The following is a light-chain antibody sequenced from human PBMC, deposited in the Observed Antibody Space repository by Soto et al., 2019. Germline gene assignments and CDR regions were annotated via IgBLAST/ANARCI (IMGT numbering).Light chain of an antibody. Sequence: DIVMTQSPATLSVSPGERATLSCRASQSVSTNLAWYQRKPGLAPRLLIHGASTRATGVPARFSGTGSGTEFALTISSLQSEDLAVYYCQQYNLWPWTFGQGTKVEIK. J-gene: IGKJ1*01. CDR1: QSVSTN. CDR3: QQYNLWPWT. V-gene: IGKV3-15*01. CDR2: GAS.